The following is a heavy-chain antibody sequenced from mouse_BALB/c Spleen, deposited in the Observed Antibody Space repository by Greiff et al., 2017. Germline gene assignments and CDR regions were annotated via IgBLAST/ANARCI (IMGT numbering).Heavy chain of an antibody. CDR1: GFTFSSYG. D-gene: IGHD1-1*01. V-gene: IGHV5-6*01. Sequence: VQLKESGGDLVKPGGSLKLSCAASGFTFSSYGMSWVRQTPDKRLEWVATISSGGSYTYYPDSVKGRFTISRDNAKNTLYLQMSSLKSEDTAMYYCARLHYGNSYCAMDDWGQGTSVTVSS. J-gene: IGHJ4*01. CDR2: ISSGGSYT. CDR3: ARLHYGNSYCAMDD.